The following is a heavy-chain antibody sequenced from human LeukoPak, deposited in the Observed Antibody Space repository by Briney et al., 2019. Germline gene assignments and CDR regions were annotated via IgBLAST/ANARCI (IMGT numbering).Heavy chain of an antibody. V-gene: IGHV3-48*04. D-gene: IGHD3-10*02. CDR1: GFTFKTYG. CDR3: AELGITMIGGV. Sequence: GGSLRLSCAASGFTFKTYGMHWVRQAPGKGLEWVSYISSSGSTIYYADSVKGRFTISRDNAKSSLYLQMNSLRAEDTAVYYCAELGITMIGGVWGKGTTVTISS. J-gene: IGHJ6*04. CDR2: ISSSGSTI.